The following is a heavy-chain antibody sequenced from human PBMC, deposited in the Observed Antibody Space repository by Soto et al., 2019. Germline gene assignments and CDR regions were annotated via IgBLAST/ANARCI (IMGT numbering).Heavy chain of an antibody. CDR1: GYTFTSYG. D-gene: IGHD3-10*01. J-gene: IGHJ5*02. Sequence: ASVKVSCKASGYTFTSYGISWVRQAPGQGLEWMGWISAYNGNTNYAQKLQGRVTMTTDTSTSTAYMELRSLRSDDTAVYYCARDAPDYYGSGSYGLGWFDPWGQGTRVTVSS. CDR2: ISAYNGNT. V-gene: IGHV1-18*04. CDR3: ARDAPDYYGSGSYGLGWFDP.